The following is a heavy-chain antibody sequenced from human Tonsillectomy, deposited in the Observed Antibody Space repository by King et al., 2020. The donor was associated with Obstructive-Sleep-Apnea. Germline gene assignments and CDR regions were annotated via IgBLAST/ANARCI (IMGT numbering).Heavy chain of an antibody. J-gene: IGHJ4*02. V-gene: IGHV3-7*03. CDR1: GFTFSSYW. CDR2: IKQDGSEK. CDR3: ASPPSYGEPHSGY. D-gene: IGHD4-17*01. Sequence: VQLVESGGGLVQPGGSLRLSCATSGFTFSSYWMNWVRQAPGKGLEWVANIKQDGSEKYYVDSVKGRFTISRDNAKNSLYLQMNSLRAEDTAVYYCASPPSYGEPHSGYWGQGTLVTVSS.